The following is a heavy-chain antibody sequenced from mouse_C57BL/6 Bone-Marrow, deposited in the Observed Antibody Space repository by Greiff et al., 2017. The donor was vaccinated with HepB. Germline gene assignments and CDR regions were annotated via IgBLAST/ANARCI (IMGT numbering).Heavy chain of an antibody. CDR3: ARQTGTVVAKRYFDV. Sequence: EVKLVESGGGLVKPGGSLKLSCAASGFTFSSYTMSWVRQTPAKRLEWVATISGGGGNTYYPDSVKGRFPISRDNAKNTLYLQMSSLRSEDTALYYCARQTGTVVAKRYFDVWGTGTTVTVSS. CDR2: ISGGGGNT. CDR1: GFTFSSYT. J-gene: IGHJ1*03. V-gene: IGHV5-9*01. D-gene: IGHD1-1*01.